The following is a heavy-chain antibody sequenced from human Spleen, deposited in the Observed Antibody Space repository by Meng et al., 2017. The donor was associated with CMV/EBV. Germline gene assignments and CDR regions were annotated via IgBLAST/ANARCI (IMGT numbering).Heavy chain of an antibody. Sequence: ASVKVSCKASGYSITGNYMHWVRQAPGRGLEWMGTSKPTGGSPSFAQKFQGRIAMTRDTSTSTVYMELSSLRSEDTAIYFCANGGTYYYYGMDFWGQGTTVTVSS. CDR3: ANGGTYYYYGMDF. CDR2: SKPTGGSP. CDR1: GYSITGNY. J-gene: IGHJ6*02. V-gene: IGHV1-46*01. D-gene: IGHD1-26*01.